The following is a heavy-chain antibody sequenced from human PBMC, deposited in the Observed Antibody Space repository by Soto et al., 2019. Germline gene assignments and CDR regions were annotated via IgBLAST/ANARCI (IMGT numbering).Heavy chain of an antibody. V-gene: IGHV4-61*01. J-gene: IGHJ4*02. Sequence: SETLSLTCTVSGGSVSSGSYYWSWIRQPPGKGLEWIGYIYYSGSTNYNPSLKSRVTISVDTSKNQFSLKLRSVTAADTAVYYCASTTGTTFFLNHFDYWGQGTLVTVSS. CDR1: GGSVSSGSYY. CDR3: ASTTGTTFFLNHFDY. D-gene: IGHD1-1*01. CDR2: IYYSGST.